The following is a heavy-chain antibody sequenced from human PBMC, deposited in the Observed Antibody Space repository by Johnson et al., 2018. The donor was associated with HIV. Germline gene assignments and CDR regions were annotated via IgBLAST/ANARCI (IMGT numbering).Heavy chain of an antibody. CDR1: GFTFSSYG. CDR2: ISYDGSNN. CDR3: ARNQGRRNYYDAFDI. V-gene: IGHV3-30*03. D-gene: IGHD1-7*01. J-gene: IGHJ3*02. Sequence: QVQLVESGGGVVQPGRSLRLSCAASGFTFSSYGIHWVRQVPGKGLEWVAVISYDGSNNYYADSVKGRFTISRDNSKNTLYLQMNSLRAEDTAVYYCARNQGRRNYYDAFDIWGQGTMVTVSS.